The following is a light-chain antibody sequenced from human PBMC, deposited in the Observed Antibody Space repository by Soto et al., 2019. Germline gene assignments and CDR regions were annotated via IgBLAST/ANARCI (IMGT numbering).Light chain of an antibody. CDR1: SSDVGGYNY. CDR2: DVS. V-gene: IGLV2-14*03. Sequence: QSVLTQPASVSGSPGQSITISCTGTSSDVGGYNYVSWYQHHPGKAPKLMIYDVSNRPSGVSNRFSGSKSGNTASLTISGLQPEDEADYYCCSYTTSITRQIVFGTGTKVTVL. J-gene: IGLJ1*01. CDR3: CSYTTSITRQIV.